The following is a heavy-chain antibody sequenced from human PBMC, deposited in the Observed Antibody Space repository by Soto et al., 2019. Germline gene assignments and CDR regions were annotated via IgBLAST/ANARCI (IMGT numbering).Heavy chain of an antibody. D-gene: IGHD3-16*01. CDR1: GGSISNYY. J-gene: IGHJ4*02. Sequence: QLQLQESGPGLVKPSETLSLTCTVSGGSISNYYWSWIRQPPGKGLEWIGDIYYSGSTTYNPSLKSRVTISVDTAQNQFSLKLSSVTAADTAVYYCARAGGYYFDYWGQGTGVTVSS. CDR2: IYYSGST. V-gene: IGHV4-59*01. CDR3: ARAGGYYFDY.